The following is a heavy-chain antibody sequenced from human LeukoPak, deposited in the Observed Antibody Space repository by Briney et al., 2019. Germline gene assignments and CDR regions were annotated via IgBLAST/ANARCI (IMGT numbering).Heavy chain of an antibody. CDR1: GFTFSSYG. CDR2: IRYDGSNK. J-gene: IGHJ5*02. V-gene: IGHV3-30*02. CDR3: AKDYYYGSGSLNWFDP. D-gene: IGHD3-10*01. Sequence: GGSLRLSCAASGFTFSSYGMHWVRQAPGKGLEWVAFIRYDGSNKYYADSVKGRFTISRDNSKNTLYLQMNSLRAEDTAVYYCAKDYYYGSGSLNWFDPWGQGTLVTVSS.